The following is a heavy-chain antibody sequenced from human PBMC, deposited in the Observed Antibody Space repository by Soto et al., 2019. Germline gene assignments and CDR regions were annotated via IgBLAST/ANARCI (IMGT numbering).Heavy chain of an antibody. CDR1: GFTFSSYT. J-gene: IGHJ4*02. V-gene: IGHV3-23*01. CDR2: ISGSCGCI. Sequence: PGGSLRLSCAASGFTFSSYTMSRVRQAPGKGLEWVSSISGSCGCIYYADSVKGRFTISRDNSKNTLYLQMNSLRAEDTAVYYCAKTRTPVLIYFDYWGQGTLVSVSS. CDR3: AKTRTPVLIYFDY. D-gene: IGHD1-20*01.